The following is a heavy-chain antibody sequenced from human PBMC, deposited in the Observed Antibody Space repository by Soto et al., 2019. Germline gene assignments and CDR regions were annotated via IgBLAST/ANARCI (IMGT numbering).Heavy chain of an antibody. J-gene: IGHJ4*02. CDR3: AKNYYFDN. Sequence: EVQLLESGGGSIQPGGSLRLSCVASGFTFSSFAMSWVRQAPGKGLEWVSSINRMDGSTYYADSVKGRLTISRDNSKNTLYLQMDGLRAEDTAVYYCAKNYYFDNWGQGTLVIVSS. V-gene: IGHV3-23*01. CDR2: INRMDGST. CDR1: GFTFSSFA.